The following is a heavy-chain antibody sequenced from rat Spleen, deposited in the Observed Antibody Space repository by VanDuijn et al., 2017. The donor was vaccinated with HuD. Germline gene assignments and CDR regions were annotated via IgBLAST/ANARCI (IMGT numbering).Heavy chain of an antibody. CDR2: INYDGSST. J-gene: IGHJ2*01. V-gene: IGHV5-20*01. CDR1: GFTFSDFH. Sequence: EVQLVESGGGLVQPGGSLKLSCAASGFTFSDFHLAWVRQAPTKGLEWVASINYDGSSTYYRDSVKGRFTISRDNAKSSLYLQMDSLRSEDTATYYCTRDRILRSTGFDYWGQGVMVTVSS. CDR3: TRDRILRSTGFDY. D-gene: IGHD1-6*01.